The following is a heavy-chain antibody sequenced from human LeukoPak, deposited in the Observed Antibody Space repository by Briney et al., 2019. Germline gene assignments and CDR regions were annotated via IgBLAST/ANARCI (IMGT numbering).Heavy chain of an antibody. V-gene: IGHV3-11*01. CDR1: GFTFSDYY. Sequence: GGPLRLSCAASGFTFSDYYMSWIRQAPGKGLEWVSYISSSGSTIYYADSVKGRFTISRDNAKNSLYLQMNSLRAEDTAVYYCARYSYYYYYGTDVWGQGTTVTVSS. J-gene: IGHJ6*02. D-gene: IGHD5-18*01. CDR2: ISSSGSTI. CDR3: ARYSYYYYYGTDV.